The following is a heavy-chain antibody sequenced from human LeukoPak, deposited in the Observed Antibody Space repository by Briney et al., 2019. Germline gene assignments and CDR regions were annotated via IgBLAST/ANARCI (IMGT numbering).Heavy chain of an antibody. CDR1: GGSFSGYY. CDR2: INHSGST. CDR3: ATLEMATIGGGFDY. V-gene: IGHV4-34*01. J-gene: IGHJ4*02. D-gene: IGHD5-24*01. Sequence: SETLSLTCAVYGGSFSGYYWSWIRQPPGEGLEWIGEINHSGSTNYNPSLKSRVTISVDTPKNQFSLKLSSVTAADTAVYYCATLEMATIGGGFDYWGQGTLVTVSS.